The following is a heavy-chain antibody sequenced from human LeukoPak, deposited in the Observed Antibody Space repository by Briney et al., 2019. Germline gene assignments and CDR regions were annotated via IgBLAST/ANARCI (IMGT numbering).Heavy chain of an antibody. V-gene: IGHV1-24*01. CDR1: GYTLIKLS. CDR2: FDPERGKT. CDR3: ATAGGSYSGRTFDY. J-gene: IGHJ4*02. Sequence: ASVKVSCKVSGYTLIKLSMHWVRQAPGKGLEWMGGFDPERGKTIYAQKFQGRATMTEDTSTDTVYMELSSLRSEDTAVYYCATAGGSYSGRTFDYWGQGTLVTVSS. D-gene: IGHD1-26*01.